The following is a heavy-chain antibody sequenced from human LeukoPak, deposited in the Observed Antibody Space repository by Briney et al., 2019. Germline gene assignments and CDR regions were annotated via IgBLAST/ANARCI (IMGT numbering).Heavy chain of an antibody. V-gene: IGHV1-2*02. CDR1: GYTFTVYY. D-gene: IGHD2-8*01. Sequence: GASVKVSCKASGYTFTVYYMHWVRQAPGQGLEWMGWINPNSGGTNYAQKFQGRVTMTRDTSISTAYMELSRLRSDDTAVYYCARGGVALSYYGMDVWGQGTTVTVSS. CDR3: ARGGVALSYYGMDV. CDR2: INPNSGGT. J-gene: IGHJ6*02.